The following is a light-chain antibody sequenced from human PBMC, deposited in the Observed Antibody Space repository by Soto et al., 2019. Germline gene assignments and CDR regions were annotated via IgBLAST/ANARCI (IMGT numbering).Light chain of an antibody. CDR3: ASWDDRLGAVI. Sequence: QSVLTQPPSASGSPGQSVTISCTGTSSDVGGYNYVSWYQQHPGKAPKLMIHEVSKRPSGVPDRFSGSKSGNTASLTISGLQAEDEADYYCASWDDRLGAVIFGGGTKGTVL. J-gene: IGLJ2*01. V-gene: IGLV2-8*01. CDR1: SSDVGGYNY. CDR2: EVS.